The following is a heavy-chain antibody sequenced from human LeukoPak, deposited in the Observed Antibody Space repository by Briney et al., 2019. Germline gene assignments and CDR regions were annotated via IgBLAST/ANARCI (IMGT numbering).Heavy chain of an antibody. V-gene: IGHV4-39*01. CDR1: GASISGSGYY. D-gene: IGHD1-26*01. CDR2: IYSSGST. CDR3: AKSGGYGLIDY. Sequence: ASETLSLTCTVSGASISGSGYYWGWIRQPPGKGLEWIGSIYSSGSTYYNASLQSRVTISIETSKNQISLRLNSVTAADTAMYYCAKSGGYGLIDYWGQGTLVTVSS. J-gene: IGHJ4*02.